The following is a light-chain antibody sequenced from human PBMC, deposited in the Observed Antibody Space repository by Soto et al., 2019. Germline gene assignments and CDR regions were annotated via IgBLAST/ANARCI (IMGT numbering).Light chain of an antibody. CDR1: SSDVGAYNY. CDR3: CSSTGSHIHYV. Sequence: QSALTQPASVSGSPGQSIAISCTGTSSDVGAYNYVSWYQHHPGKAPELIIYSVSHRPSGVSDRFSGSKSGNTASLTISGLQAEDEADYYCCSSTGSHIHYVFGAGTKLTVL. J-gene: IGLJ1*01. CDR2: SVS. V-gene: IGLV2-14*03.